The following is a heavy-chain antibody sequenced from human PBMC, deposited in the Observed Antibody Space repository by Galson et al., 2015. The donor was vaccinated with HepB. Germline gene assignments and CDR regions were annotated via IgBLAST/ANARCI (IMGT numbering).Heavy chain of an antibody. V-gene: IGHV3-11*01. J-gene: IGHJ6*03. D-gene: IGHD2-8*02. CDR2: ISSSGSTI. CDR1: GFTFSDYY. Sequence: SLRLSCAASGFTFSDYYMSWIRQAPGKGLEWVSYISSSGSTIYYADSVKGRFTISRDNAKNSLYLQMNSLRAEDTAVYYCARGKYCTGGVWCRDYMDVWGKGTTVTVSS. CDR3: ARGKYCTGGVWCRDYMDV.